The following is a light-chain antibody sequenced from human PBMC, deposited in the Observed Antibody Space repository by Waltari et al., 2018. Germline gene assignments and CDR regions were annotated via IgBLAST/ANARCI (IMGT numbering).Light chain of an antibody. Sequence: QLVLTQSPSASASLGASVKLTCTLSSGHSTNVIAWLQKRPEKGPRYLMKVNSDGSHNMGDWLPDRFSGSSSGAERYLTISSLQSEDEADYYCQTGGHGTWVFGGGTKLTVL. CDR2: VNSDGSH. CDR3: QTGGHGTWV. CDR1: SGHSTNV. J-gene: IGLJ3*02. V-gene: IGLV4-69*01.